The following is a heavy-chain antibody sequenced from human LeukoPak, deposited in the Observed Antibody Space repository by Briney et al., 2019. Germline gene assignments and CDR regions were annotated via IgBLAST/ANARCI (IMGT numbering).Heavy chain of an antibody. CDR3: ARHPFATPFDY. CDR1: GGSISDNY. J-gene: IGHJ4*02. Sequence: PSETLSLTCAVSGGSISDNYWSWIRQPPGKGLEWIGYAYYSGHTNYNSSLKSRVTMSLDTSKSQSSLRLSSVTAADTAVYFCARHPFATPFDYWGPGTLDTVSS. D-gene: IGHD2-15*01. CDR2: AYYSGHT. V-gene: IGHV4-59*08.